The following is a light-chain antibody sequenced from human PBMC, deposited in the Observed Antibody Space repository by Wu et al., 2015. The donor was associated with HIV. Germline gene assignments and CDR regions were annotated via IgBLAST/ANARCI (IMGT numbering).Light chain of an antibody. CDR1: QDISNY. J-gene: IGKJ2*03. CDR3: QQYNTYWYS. V-gene: IGKV1-33*01. Sequence: QMTQSPSSLSASVGDRVTITCQASQDISNYLNWYQQKPGKAPKLLIYDASNLETGVPSRFSGSGSGTDFTFTISSLQPDDFATYYCQQYNTYWYSFGQGTKLEIK. CDR2: DAS.